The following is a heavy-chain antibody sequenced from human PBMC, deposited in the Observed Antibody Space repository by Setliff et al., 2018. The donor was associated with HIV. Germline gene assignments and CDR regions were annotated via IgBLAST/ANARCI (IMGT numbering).Heavy chain of an antibody. D-gene: IGHD6-19*01. J-gene: IGHJ4*02. Sequence: ASVKVSCKASGYPFTSYAMHWVRQAPGQRLEWMGWINAGTGNTKYSQKFQGRVTITRDTSASTAYMELSSLRSEDTAVYYCARGPSGWPHFDYWGQGTLVTVSS. V-gene: IGHV1-3*01. CDR1: GYPFTSYA. CDR3: ARGPSGWPHFDY. CDR2: INAGTGNT.